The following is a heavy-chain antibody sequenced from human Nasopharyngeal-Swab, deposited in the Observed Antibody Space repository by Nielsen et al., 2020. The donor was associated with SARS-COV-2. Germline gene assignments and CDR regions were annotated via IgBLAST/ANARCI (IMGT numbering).Heavy chain of an antibody. J-gene: IGHJ3*02. D-gene: IGHD5-12*01. CDR3: AREVPYSGHDDAFDI. Sequence: VRQAPGKGLEWISYINTTTATIYYADSVKGRFTISRDNAKNSLYLQMNSLRAEDTAVYYCAREVPYSGHDDAFDIWGQGTMVTVSS. CDR2: INTTTATI. V-gene: IGHV3-48*03.